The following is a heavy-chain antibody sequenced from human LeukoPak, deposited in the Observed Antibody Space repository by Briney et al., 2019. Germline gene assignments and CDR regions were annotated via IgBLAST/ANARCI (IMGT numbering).Heavy chain of an antibody. CDR1: GFTVSSNY. Sequence: GGSLRLSCAASGFTVSSNYMSWVRQAPGKGLEWLSVIYSGGSTDHADSVKGRFTISRDNSKNTLYLQMNSLRAEDTAVYYCARGHTMANLILGDYWGQGTLVTVSS. CDR3: ARGHTMANLILGDY. D-gene: IGHD3-10*01. CDR2: IYSGGST. J-gene: IGHJ4*02. V-gene: IGHV3-53*01.